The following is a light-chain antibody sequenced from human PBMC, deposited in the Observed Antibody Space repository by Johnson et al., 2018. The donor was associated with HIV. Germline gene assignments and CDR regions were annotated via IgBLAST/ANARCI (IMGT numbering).Light chain of an antibody. J-gene: IGLJ1*01. CDR3: GTWDSSLSAYV. Sequence: QSVLTQSPSVSAAPGQKVTISCSGSSSNIGNNYVSWYQQLPGTAPKLLIYDNNKRPSGIPDRFSGSKSGTSATLGITGLQTGNEADYYCGTWDSSLSAYVCGIGTKVTVL. CDR1: SSNIGNNY. V-gene: IGLV1-51*01. CDR2: DNN.